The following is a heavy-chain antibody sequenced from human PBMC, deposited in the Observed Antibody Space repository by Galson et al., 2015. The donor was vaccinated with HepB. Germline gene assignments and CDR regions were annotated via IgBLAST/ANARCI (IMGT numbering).Heavy chain of an antibody. Sequence: SLRLSCAASGFTFSFYSLNWVRQAPGKGLEWVSFISTSTRYIYYADSVKGRLTVSRDSAKNSLYLQMNSLRAEDTAVYYCARMLGSCTSTSCSPDFDLWGRGTLVTVSS. V-gene: IGHV3-21*01. CDR2: ISTSTRYI. CDR3: ARMLGSCTSTSCSPDFDL. CDR1: GFTFSFYS. J-gene: IGHJ2*01. D-gene: IGHD2-2*01.